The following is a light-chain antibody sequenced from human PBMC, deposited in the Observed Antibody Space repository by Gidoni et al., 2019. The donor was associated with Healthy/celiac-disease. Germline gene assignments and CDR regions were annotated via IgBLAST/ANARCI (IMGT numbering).Light chain of an antibody. V-gene: IGKV2-28*01. CDR2: LGS. J-gene: IGKJ4*01. CDR3: MQALQTPLT. Sequence: DLVMTQSPLSLPVTPGGPAYISCRSSQSLLHSNGYNYLDWYLQKPGQSPQLLIYLGSNRDSGVPDRFSGSGSGTDFTLKISRVEAEDVGVYYCMQALQTPLTFGGGTKVEIK. CDR1: QSLLHSNGYNY.